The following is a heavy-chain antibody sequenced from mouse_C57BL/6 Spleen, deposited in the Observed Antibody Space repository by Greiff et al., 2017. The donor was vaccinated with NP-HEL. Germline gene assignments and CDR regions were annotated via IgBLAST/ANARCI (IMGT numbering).Heavy chain of an antibody. CDR1: GYTFTSYW. D-gene: IGHD1-1*01. J-gene: IGHJ2*01. Sequence: QVQLQQPGAELVRPGSSVKLSCKASGYTFTSYWMDWVKQRPGQGLEWIGNIYPSDSETHYNQKFKDKATLTVDKSSSTAYMQLSSLTSEDSAVYYCARSRYYGTSDYWGQGTTLAVSS. CDR2: IYPSDSET. V-gene: IGHV1-61*01. CDR3: ARSRYYGTSDY.